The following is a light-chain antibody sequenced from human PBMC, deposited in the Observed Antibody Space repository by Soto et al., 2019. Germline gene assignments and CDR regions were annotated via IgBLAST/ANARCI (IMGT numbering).Light chain of an antibody. Sequence: QSALTQPASVSGSPGQSITISCTGTSSDVGGYNYVSWYQQHPGKAPKLMIYDVSNRPSGVSNRFSGSKSGNTASLTISGLQAEDEADYYCSSYTSSSTPNWVFGGGTKVTV. V-gene: IGLV2-14*01. CDR3: SSYTSSSTPNWV. J-gene: IGLJ3*02. CDR2: DVS. CDR1: SSDVGGYNY.